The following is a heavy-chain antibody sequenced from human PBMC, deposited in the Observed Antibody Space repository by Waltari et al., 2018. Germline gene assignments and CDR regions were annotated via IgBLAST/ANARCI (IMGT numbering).Heavy chain of an antibody. J-gene: IGHJ4*02. Sequence: QLQLVQPGAEVKTPGASVKVSCKVSGYTRTELSMHWVRPAPGKGLEWMGGFDPEDGETIYAQKFQGRVTMTEDTSTDTAYMELSSLRSEDTAVYYCATAPYDSSGYYELWGQGTLVTVSS. CDR3: ATAPYDSSGYYEL. CDR2: FDPEDGET. V-gene: IGHV1-24*01. D-gene: IGHD3-22*01. CDR1: GYTRTELS.